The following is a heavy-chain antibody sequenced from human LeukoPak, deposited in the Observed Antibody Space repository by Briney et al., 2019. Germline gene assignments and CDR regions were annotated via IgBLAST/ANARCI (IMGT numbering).Heavy chain of an antibody. CDR2: INHSGST. V-gene: IGHV4-39*07. D-gene: IGHD2-15*01. J-gene: IGHJ4*02. CDR1: GGSISSSSYY. Sequence: PETLSLTCTVSGGSISSSSYYWGWIRQPPGKGLEWIGEINHSGSTNYHPSLKSRVTISVDTSKNQFSLKLSSVTAAERAVYYCARRSGGSCYYYYWGQGTLLTVSS. CDR3: ARRSGGSCYYYY.